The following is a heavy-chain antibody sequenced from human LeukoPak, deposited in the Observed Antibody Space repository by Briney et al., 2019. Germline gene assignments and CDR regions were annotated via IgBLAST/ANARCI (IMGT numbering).Heavy chain of an antibody. CDR2: ISGSGGST. V-gene: IGHV3-23*01. J-gene: IGHJ4*02. CDR3: AKKEDAYGSGSYPD. D-gene: IGHD3-10*01. CDR1: GFTFSSYA. Sequence: GGSLRLSCAASGFTFSSYAMSWVRQAPGKGLEWVSAISGSGGSTYYADSVKGRFTISRDNSKNTLFLQMDSLRAEDTAVYYCAKKEDAYGSGSYPDWGQGTLVTVSS.